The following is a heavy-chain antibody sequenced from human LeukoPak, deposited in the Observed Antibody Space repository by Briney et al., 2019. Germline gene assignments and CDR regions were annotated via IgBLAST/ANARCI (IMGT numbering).Heavy chain of an antibody. CDR3: ARARYCSGGSGYGPGSFDL. D-gene: IGHD2-15*01. CDR2: IYTREST. CDR1: GGSISSGSYY. Sequence: SETLSLTCTVSGGSISSGSYYCSSVRQPAGRGLGWIGRIYTRESTNNNPSRKSRVTISVDTSKSQCSLKLSSVTAADTAVYYCARARYCSGGSGYGPGSFDLWGRGTLVTVSS. V-gene: IGHV4-61*02. J-gene: IGHJ2*01.